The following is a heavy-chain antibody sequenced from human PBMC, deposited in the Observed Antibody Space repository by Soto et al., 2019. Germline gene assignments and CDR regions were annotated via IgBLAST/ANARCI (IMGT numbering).Heavy chain of an antibody. D-gene: IGHD6-19*01. CDR3: ERKLSSGWFFDY. J-gene: IGHJ4*02. V-gene: IGHV4-34*01. CDR2: INHSGSN. CDR1: GGSISSYY. Sequence: TSETLSLTCTVSGGSISSYYWSWIRQPPGKELEWIGKINHSGSNNYNPSLKSRVTISVDTSTNQFSLRLSSVTAADTAVYYCERKLSSGWFFDYWGQGTLVTVSS.